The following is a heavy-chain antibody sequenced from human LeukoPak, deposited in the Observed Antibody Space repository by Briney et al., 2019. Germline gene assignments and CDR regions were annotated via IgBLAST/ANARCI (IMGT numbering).Heavy chain of an antibody. CDR1: GGSFSGYY. J-gene: IGHJ5*02. D-gene: IGHD4-11*01. CDR3: ARKSYSSWFDP. CDR2: INHSGST. V-gene: IGHV4-34*01. Sequence: PSETLSLTCAVYGGSFSGYYGSWIRQPPGKGLEWIGEINHSGSTNYNPSLKSRVTISVDTSKNQFSLKLSSVTAADTAVYYCARKSYSSWFDPWGQGTLVTVSS.